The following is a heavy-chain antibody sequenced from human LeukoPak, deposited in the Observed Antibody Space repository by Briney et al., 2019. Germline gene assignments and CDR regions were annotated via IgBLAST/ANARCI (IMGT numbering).Heavy chain of an antibody. CDR1: GFTFSSYA. CDR2: ISYDGSNK. V-gene: IGHV3-30*04. D-gene: IGHD2-2*02. Sequence: GGSLRLSCAASGFTFSSYAMHWVRQAPGKGLEWVAVISYDGSNKYYADSVKGRFTISRDNSKNTLYLQMNRLRAEDTAVYYCARDLEGYCSSTSCYNPLFDYWSQGTLVTVSS. CDR3: ARDLEGYCSSTSCYNPLFDY. J-gene: IGHJ4*02.